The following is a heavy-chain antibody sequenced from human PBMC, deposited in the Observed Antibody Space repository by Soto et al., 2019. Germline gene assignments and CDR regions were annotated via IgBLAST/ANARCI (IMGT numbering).Heavy chain of an antibody. CDR1: GFTVSNNY. CDR3: ARRRRPYGDYYFDY. CDR2: IYSGGST. D-gene: IGHD4-17*01. Sequence: SGGGLVQPGGSLRLSCAASGFTVSNNYMSWVRQAPGKGLEWVSIIYSGGSTYYADSVRGRFTISRDNSKNTLYLQVNSLRAEDTAVYYCARRRRPYGDYYFDYWGQGTLVTVSS. J-gene: IGHJ4*02. V-gene: IGHV3-66*04.